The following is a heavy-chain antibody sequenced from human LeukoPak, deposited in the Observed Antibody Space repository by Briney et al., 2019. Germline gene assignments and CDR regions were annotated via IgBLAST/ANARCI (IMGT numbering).Heavy chain of an antibody. CDR2: IYYSGST. CDR1: GGSISSSSYY. V-gene: IGHV4-39*01. J-gene: IGHJ4*02. Sequence: SETLFLTCTISGGSISSSSYYWGWIRQPPGKGLEWIGSIYYSGSTYYNPSLKSRVTISVDTSKNQFSLKLSSVTAADTAVYYCARHSTRLGDFDYWGQGTLVTVSS. CDR3: ARHSTRLGDFDY. D-gene: IGHD3-16*01.